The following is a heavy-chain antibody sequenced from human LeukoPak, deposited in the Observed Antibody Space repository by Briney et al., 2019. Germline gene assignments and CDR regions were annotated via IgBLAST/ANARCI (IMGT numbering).Heavy chain of an antibody. V-gene: IGHV3-23*01. D-gene: IGHD5-12*01. CDR3: AKDLGGYSGYDKFLVAFDI. CDR2: ISGSGGST. CDR1: GFTFSSYA. Sequence: GGSLRLSCAASGFTFSSYAMSWVRQAPGKGLEWVSAISGSGGSTYYADSVKGRFTISRDNSKNTLYLQMNSLRAEDTAVYYCAKDLGGYSGYDKFLVAFDIWGQGTMVTVSS. J-gene: IGHJ3*02.